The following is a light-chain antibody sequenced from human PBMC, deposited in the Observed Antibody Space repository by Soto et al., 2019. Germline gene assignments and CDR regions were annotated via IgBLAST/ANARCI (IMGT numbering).Light chain of an antibody. V-gene: IGKV3D-15*01. Sequence: LTQSPGTLSVSPGERATLSCRASQSVNIHLAWYQQKPGQAPRLLIYGASARATGIPAKFSGSGSGTEFALTISSLQSEDFAVYYCQQYNKWPRTFGQGTKVDIK. CDR2: GAS. CDR1: QSVNIH. CDR3: QQYNKWPRT. J-gene: IGKJ1*01.